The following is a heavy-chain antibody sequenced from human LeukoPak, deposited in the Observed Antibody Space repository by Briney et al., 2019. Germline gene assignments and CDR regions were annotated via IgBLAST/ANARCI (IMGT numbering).Heavy chain of an antibody. D-gene: IGHD6-19*01. CDR1: GGSISSSNW. J-gene: IGHJ4*02. Sequence: PSETLSLTCAVSGGSISSSNWWSWVRQPPGKGLEWIGEIYHSGNTNYNPSLKSRVTISVDKSKNQFSLKLSSVTAADTAVYYCASNLAVAGTGSDYWGQGTLVTVSS. CDR2: IYHSGNT. V-gene: IGHV4-4*02. CDR3: ASNLAVAGTGSDY.